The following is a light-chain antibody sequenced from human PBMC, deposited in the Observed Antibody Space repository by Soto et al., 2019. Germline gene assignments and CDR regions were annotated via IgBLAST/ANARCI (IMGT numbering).Light chain of an antibody. J-gene: IGKJ1*01. V-gene: IGKV3-15*01. CDR2: GAS. CDR3: QQYNNWPWT. Sequence: ETGITQSPSTLSVSPGERATLSCRASQSVSSNLAWYQQKPGQAPRLLIYGASTRATGIPARFSGSGSGTEFTLTISSLQSEDFAVYYCQQYNNWPWTFGQGTKVDIK. CDR1: QSVSSN.